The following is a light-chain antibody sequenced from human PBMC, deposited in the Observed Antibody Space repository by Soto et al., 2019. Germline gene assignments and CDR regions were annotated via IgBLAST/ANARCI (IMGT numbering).Light chain of an antibody. CDR1: SSDVGGYNY. CDR3: SSYAGNNNLV. V-gene: IGLV2-8*01. CDR2: EVN. J-gene: IGLJ1*01. Sequence: QSALTQPPSASGSRRQSVTISCTGTSSDVGGYNYVSWYQNHPGKAPKLMIYEVNKRPSEVPDRFSASKSGNTASLTVSGLQAEDEADYYCSSYAGNNNLVFGTGTKLTVL.